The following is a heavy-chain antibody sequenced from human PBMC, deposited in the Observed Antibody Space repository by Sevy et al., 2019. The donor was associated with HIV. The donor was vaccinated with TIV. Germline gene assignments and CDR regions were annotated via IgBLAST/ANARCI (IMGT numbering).Heavy chain of an antibody. CDR2: IGTAGDT. CDR3: ERVKPYYYGSGSYPSGRYYYYGMDV. CDR1: GFTFSSYD. V-gene: IGHV3-13*01. D-gene: IGHD3-10*01. J-gene: IGHJ6*02. Sequence: GGSLRLSCAASGFTFSSYDMHWVRQATGKGLEWVSAIGTAGDTYYPGSVKGRFTISRENAKNSLYLQMNSLRAGDTAVYYWERVKPYYYGSGSYPSGRYYYYGMDVWGQGTTVTVSS.